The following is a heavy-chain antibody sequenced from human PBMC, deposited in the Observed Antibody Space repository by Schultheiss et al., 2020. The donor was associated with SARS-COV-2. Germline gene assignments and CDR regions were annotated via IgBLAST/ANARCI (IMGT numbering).Heavy chain of an antibody. Sequence: SETLSLTCTVSGGSISSYYWGWIRQPPGKGLEWIGSIYYSGSTYYNPSLKSRVTISVDTSKNQFSLKLSSVTAADTAVYYCARHNSGVELDRSGFDYWGQGTLVTVSS. CDR3: ARHNSGVELDRSGFDY. CDR1: GGSISSYY. CDR2: IYYSGST. J-gene: IGHJ4*02. D-gene: IGHD1-26*01. V-gene: IGHV4-39*01.